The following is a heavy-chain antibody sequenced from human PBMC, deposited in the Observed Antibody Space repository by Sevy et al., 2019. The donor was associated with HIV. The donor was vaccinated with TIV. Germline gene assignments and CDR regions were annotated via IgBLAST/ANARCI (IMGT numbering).Heavy chain of an antibody. CDR1: GFTFSSYA. D-gene: IGHD3-22*01. J-gene: IGHJ1*01. CDR2: ISYDGSNK. CDR3: ARNPLSSSGYYYAPGQYFQH. V-gene: IGHV3-30*04. Sequence: GGSLRLSCAASGFTFSSYAMYWVRQAPGKGLEWVAVISYDGSNKYYADSVKGRFTISRDNSKNTLYLQMNSLRAEDTAVYYCARNPLSSSGYYYAPGQYFQHWGQGTLVTVSS.